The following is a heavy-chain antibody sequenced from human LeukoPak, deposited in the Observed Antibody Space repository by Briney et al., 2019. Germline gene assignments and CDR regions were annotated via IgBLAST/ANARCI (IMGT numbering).Heavy chain of an antibody. Sequence: ASVKVSCKASGYSFVLYGISWVRQAPGEGPEWMGWISGSTGDTNYAQKLQGRVTMTTDTSTSTAYMELRSLRSDDTAVYYCARSPGRDSSGYYRDYWGQGTLVTVSS. V-gene: IGHV1-18*01. D-gene: IGHD3-22*01. CDR2: ISGSTGDT. J-gene: IGHJ4*02. CDR3: ARSPGRDSSGYYRDY. CDR1: GYSFVLYG.